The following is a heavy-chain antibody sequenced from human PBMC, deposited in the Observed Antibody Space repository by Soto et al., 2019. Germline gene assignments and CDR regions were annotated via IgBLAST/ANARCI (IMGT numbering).Heavy chain of an antibody. J-gene: IGHJ4*02. Sequence: QVQLVQSGAEVKKPGSSVKVSCKASGGTFSSYTISWVRQAPGQGLEWMGRIIPILGIANYAQKFQGRVTITADKSTSTAYMELSSLRSEDTAVYYCARDRDYGGNSPYSWGQGTLVTVSS. CDR3: ARDRDYGGNSPYS. CDR2: IIPILGIA. D-gene: IGHD4-17*01. V-gene: IGHV1-69*08. CDR1: GGTFSSYT.